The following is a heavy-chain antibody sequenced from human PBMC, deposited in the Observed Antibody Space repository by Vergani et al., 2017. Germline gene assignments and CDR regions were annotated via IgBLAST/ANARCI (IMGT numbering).Heavy chain of an antibody. V-gene: IGHV4-39*07. CDR1: GGSISSSSYY. D-gene: IGHD3-10*01. J-gene: IGHJ4*02. CDR3: ANWGLWFGELPIDY. CDR2: IYYSGST. Sequence: QLQLQESGPGLVKPSETLSLTCTVSGGSISSSSYYWGWIRQPPGKGLEWIGSIYYSGSTYYNPSLKSRVTISVDTSQNQVSLKLSSVTAADTAVYYCANWGLWFGELPIDYWGQGTLVTVSS.